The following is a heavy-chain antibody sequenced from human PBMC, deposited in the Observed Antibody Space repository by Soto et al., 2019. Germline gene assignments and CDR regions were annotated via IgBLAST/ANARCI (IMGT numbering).Heavy chain of an antibody. CDR3: AKGGFTYCGGDCYFDY. CDR2: ISYDGSNK. J-gene: IGHJ4*02. D-gene: IGHD2-21*02. CDR1: GFTFSSYG. Sequence: QVQLVESGGGVVQPGRSLRLSCAASGFTFSSYGMHWVRQAPGKGLEWVAVISYDGSNKYYADSVKGRFTISRDNSKNTLYVQMNSLRAEDTDGYYCAKGGFTYCGGDCYFDYWGQGTLVTVSS. V-gene: IGHV3-30*18.